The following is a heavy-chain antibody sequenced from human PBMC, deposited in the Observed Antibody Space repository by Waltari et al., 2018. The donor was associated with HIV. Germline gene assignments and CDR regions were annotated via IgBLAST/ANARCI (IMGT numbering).Heavy chain of an antibody. J-gene: IGHJ6*02. Sequence: QVQLQVSGPGLVKPSQTFSPTCTVSGGSIRSGDYYWSWIRQPPGKGLEWIGYIYYRGSTYYNPSLKSRVTISVDTSKNQFSLKLSSVSAADTAVYYCARAGSVFGTSPYGMDVWGQGTTVTVSS. CDR3: ARAGSVFGTSPYGMDV. CDR2: IYYRGST. CDR1: GGSIRSGDYY. V-gene: IGHV4-30-4*01. D-gene: IGHD2-2*01.